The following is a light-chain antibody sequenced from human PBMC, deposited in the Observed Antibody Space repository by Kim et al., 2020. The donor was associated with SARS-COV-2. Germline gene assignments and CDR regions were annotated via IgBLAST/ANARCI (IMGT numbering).Light chain of an antibody. J-gene: IGKJ5*01. Sequence: DIQMTQSPSSLSASVGDRVTITCRASQSVTKTVNWYQQESGKAPRLLIYAASSLPSGVPSRFSGSGSGTDFTLTISSLQPEDFATYNGQQSYSASTFGQGTRLGL. V-gene: IGKV1-39*01. CDR2: AAS. CDR1: QSVTKT. CDR3: QQSYSAST.